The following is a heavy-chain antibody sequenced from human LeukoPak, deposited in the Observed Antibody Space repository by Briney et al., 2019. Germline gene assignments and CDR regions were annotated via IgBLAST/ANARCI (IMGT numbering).Heavy chain of an antibody. CDR3: ARESRGVYGSGNFDY. CDR2: ISSSGSTI. J-gene: IGHJ4*02. D-gene: IGHD3-10*01. V-gene: IGHV3-48*03. CDR1: GFTFNTYE. Sequence: PGGSLRLSCAASGFTFNTYEMNWVRQAPGKGLEWVSYISSSGSTIFYADSVKGRLIISRDNAKNSLYLQMNSLRAEDTAVYYCARESRGVYGSGNFDYWGQGILVTVSS.